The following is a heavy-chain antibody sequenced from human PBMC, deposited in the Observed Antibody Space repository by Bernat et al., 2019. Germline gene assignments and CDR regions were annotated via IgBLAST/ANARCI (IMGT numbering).Heavy chain of an antibody. CDR3: ARTRFCGGDCYLFDY. J-gene: IGHJ4*02. CDR2: IYYSGST. D-gene: IGHD2-21*02. CDR1: GGSISSGGYY. Sequence: QVQLQESGPGLVKPSQTLSLTCTVSGGSISSGGYYWSWIRQHPGKGLEWIGYIYYSGSTYYNPSLKSRVTITVDTSKNQFSLKLGSVTAADTAVYYCARTRFCGGDCYLFDYWGQGTLVTVSS. V-gene: IGHV4-31*03.